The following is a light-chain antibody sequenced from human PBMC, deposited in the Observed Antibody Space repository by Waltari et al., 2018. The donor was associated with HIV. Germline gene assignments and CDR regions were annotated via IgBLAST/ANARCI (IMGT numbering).Light chain of an antibody. Sequence: QSALTQPASVSGFPGQSITIPCPGSSSDVGSYNYVSWYQQHPGQDPKLLIYDVSKRPSGVSNRFSGAKLGNAASLTISGLQAENEADYYCCSYAGSNTYLFGTGTEVTFL. CDR1: SSDVGSYNY. CDR2: DVS. V-gene: IGLV2-23*02. CDR3: CSYAGSNTYL. J-gene: IGLJ1*01.